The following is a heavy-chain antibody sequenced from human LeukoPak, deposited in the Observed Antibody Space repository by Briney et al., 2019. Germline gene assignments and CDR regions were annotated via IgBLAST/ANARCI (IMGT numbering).Heavy chain of an antibody. CDR1: GYTFISYY. J-gene: IGHJ4*01. CDR3: ARGKYGDWYFDY. D-gene: IGHD4-17*01. CDR2: INPSAGNT. Sequence: ASVKVSCKASGYTFISYYMYWVRQAPGHGLEWMGFINPSAGNTAYAQKFQGRVTMTRDTSTSTVYMDLTSLRSDDTAVYYCARGKYGDWYFDYWGQGPLVTVSS. V-gene: IGHV1-46*01.